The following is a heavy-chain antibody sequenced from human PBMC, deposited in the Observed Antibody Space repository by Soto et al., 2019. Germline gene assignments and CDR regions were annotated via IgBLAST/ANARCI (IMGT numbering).Heavy chain of an antibody. CDR1: GFLISSYA. Sequence: GGSLRLSCAASGFLISSYAMNWVRQVPGKALEWVSDISGNGRSTYYADSVKGRFTISRDNSKNTLYLQMNSLRAEDTAVYYCAKDQYYDFWSGSEDNWFDPWGQGTLVTVSS. CDR3: AKDQYYDFWSGSEDNWFDP. J-gene: IGHJ5*02. CDR2: ISGNGRST. V-gene: IGHV3-23*01. D-gene: IGHD3-3*01.